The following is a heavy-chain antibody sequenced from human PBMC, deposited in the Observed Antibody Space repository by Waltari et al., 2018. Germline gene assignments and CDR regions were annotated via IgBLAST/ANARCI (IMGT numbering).Heavy chain of an antibody. CDR1: GGTFSTSA. D-gene: IGHD3-22*01. V-gene: IGHV1-69*12. CDR3: ARDSRSGYYDSTSMDV. CDR2: IIPIFGTA. J-gene: IGHJ6*03. Sequence: QVQLVQSGAEVKKPGSSVKVSCKASGGTFSTSAISWVRQAPGQGLAWTGGIIPIFGTANYAQKFQGRVTITADESTSTAYMELSRLRSEDTAVYYCARDSRSGYYDSTSMDVWGKGTMVTVSS.